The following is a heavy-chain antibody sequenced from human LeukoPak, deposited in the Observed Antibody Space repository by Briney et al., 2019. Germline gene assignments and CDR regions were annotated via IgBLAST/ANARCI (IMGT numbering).Heavy chain of an antibody. Sequence: SETLSLTCTVSGGSISSGSYYWSWIRQPAGKGLEWIGRIYTSGSTNYNPSLKSRVTMSVDTSKNQFSLKLSSVTAADTAVYYCARGYGSGSYWGYWGQGTLVTVSS. J-gene: IGHJ4*02. CDR1: GGSISSGSYY. CDR2: IYTSGST. V-gene: IGHV4-61*02. D-gene: IGHD3-10*01. CDR3: ARGYGSGSYWGY.